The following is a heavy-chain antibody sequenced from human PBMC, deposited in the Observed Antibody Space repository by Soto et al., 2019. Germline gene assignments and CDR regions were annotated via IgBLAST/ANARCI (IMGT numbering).Heavy chain of an antibody. CDR3: AGRPEIHPR. CDR1: GGSTSSSDW. CDR2: IHRDGVT. D-gene: IGHD1-26*01. J-gene: IGHJ4*02. Sequence: QVHLQESGPGLVKPSETLSLTCAISGGSTSSSDWWTWVRQPPGEGLEWIGEIHRDGVTNYNSSLKSRLTISLYQSRTQLSLILTSVTAADAAVYFCAGRPEIHPRWGQGILVPVSS. V-gene: IGHV4-4*02.